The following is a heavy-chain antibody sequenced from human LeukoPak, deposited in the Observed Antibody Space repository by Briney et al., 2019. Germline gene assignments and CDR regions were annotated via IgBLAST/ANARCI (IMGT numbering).Heavy chain of an antibody. Sequence: GGSLRLSCAASGFTFSSYAMSWVRQAPGKGLEWVSAISGSGGSTYYADSVKGQFTISRDNSRNTLYLQMNSLRAEDTAVYYCAKAPGSGSDAFDIWGQGTMVTVSS. CDR1: GFTFSSYA. CDR3: AKAPGSGSDAFDI. V-gene: IGHV3-23*01. CDR2: ISGSGGST. D-gene: IGHD3-3*01. J-gene: IGHJ3*02.